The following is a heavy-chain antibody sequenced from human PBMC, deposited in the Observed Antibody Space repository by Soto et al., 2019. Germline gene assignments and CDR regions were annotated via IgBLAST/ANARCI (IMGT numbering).Heavy chain of an antibody. J-gene: IGHJ3*02. Sequence: ASVKVSCKVSGYTLTELSMHWVRQAPGKRLEWMGGFDPEDGETIYAQKFQGRVTMTEDTSTDTAYMELSSLRSEDTAVYYCATDFLDIVVVPAADDAFDIWGQGTMVTVSS. CDR2: FDPEDGET. CDR3: ATDFLDIVVVPAADDAFDI. D-gene: IGHD2-2*01. CDR1: GYTLTELS. V-gene: IGHV1-24*01.